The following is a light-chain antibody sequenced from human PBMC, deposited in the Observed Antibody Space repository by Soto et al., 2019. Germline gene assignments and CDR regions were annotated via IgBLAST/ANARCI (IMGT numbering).Light chain of an antibody. CDR1: NIGSKN. CDR3: QVWDSSTGV. Sequence: SYELTRPLSVSVALGQTARITCGGNNIGSKNVHWYQQKPGQAPVLVIYRDSNRPSGIPERFSGSNSGNTATLTISRAQAGDEADYYCQVWDSSTGVFGTGTKVTVL. J-gene: IGLJ1*01. V-gene: IGLV3-9*01. CDR2: RDS.